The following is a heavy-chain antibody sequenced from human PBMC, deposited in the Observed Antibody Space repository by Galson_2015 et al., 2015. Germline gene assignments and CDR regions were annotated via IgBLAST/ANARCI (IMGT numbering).Heavy chain of an antibody. CDR2: IYSGGST. CDR3: ASQVGATRGTDY. V-gene: IGHV3-53*01. D-gene: IGHD1-26*01. J-gene: IGHJ4*02. Sequence: LRLSCAASGFTVSSNYMSWVRQAPGKGLEWVSVIYSGGSTYYADSVKGRFTISRDNSKNTLYLQMNSLRAEDTAVYYCASQVGATRGTDYWGQGTLVTVSS. CDR1: GFTVSSNY.